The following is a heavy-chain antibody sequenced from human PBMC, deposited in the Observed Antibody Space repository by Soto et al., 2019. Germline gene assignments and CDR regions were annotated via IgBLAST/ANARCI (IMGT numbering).Heavy chain of an antibody. CDR2: ISSSSYI. J-gene: IGHJ4*02. V-gene: IGHV3-21*01. CDR3: ARGDYYDSSGMGGYFDY. Sequence: GGSLRLSCAASGFTFSSYSMNWVRQAPGKGLEWVSSISSSSYIYYADSVKGRFTISRDNAKNSLYLQMNSLRAEDTAVYYCARGDYYDSSGMGGYFDYWGQGTLVTVSS. D-gene: IGHD3-22*01. CDR1: GFTFSSYS.